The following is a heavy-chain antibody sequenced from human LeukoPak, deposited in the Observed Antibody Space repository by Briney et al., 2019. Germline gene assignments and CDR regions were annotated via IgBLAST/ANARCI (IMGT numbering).Heavy chain of an antibody. D-gene: IGHD3-22*01. CDR1: GFTFSSYG. Sequence: PGGSLRLSCAASGFTFSSYGMHWVRQAPGKGLEWVAFIRYDGSNKYYADSVKGRFTISRDNSKNTLYLQMNSLRAEDTAVYYCARAYYYDSSGYYPYDYWGQGTLVTVSS. CDR2: IRYDGSNK. J-gene: IGHJ4*02. CDR3: ARAYYYDSSGYYPYDY. V-gene: IGHV3-30*02.